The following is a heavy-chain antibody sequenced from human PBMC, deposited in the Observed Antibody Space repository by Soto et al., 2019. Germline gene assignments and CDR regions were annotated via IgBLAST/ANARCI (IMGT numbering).Heavy chain of an antibody. CDR1: GYRFTNNW. CDR2: IYPGDSDT. J-gene: IGHJ5*02. V-gene: IGHV5-51*01. D-gene: IGHD3-22*01. CDR3: ARRRGHYYDSSGYYPFDP. Sequence: PGESLKISCKGSGYRFTNNWIGWVRQMPGKGLEWMGIIYPGDSDTRYSPSFQGQVTISADKSISTAYLQWSSLKASDTAMYYCARRRGHYYDSSGYYPFDPWGQGTLVTVSS.